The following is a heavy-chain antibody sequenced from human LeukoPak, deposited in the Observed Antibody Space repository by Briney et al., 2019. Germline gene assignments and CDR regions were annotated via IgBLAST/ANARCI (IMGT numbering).Heavy chain of an antibody. Sequence: ASVKVSCKASGYTFTSYGISWVRQAPGQGLEWMGWISAYNGNTNYAQKLQGRVTMTTDTSTSTAYMELRSLRSDDTAVYYCARAPLNYYGSGMGYWGQGTLVTVSS. J-gene: IGHJ4*02. V-gene: IGHV1-18*01. CDR1: GYTFTSYG. D-gene: IGHD3-10*01. CDR2: ISAYNGNT. CDR3: ARAPLNYYGSGMGY.